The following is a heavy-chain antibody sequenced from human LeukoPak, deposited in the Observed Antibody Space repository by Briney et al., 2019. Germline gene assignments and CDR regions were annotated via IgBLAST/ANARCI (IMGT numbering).Heavy chain of an antibody. Sequence: GASVKVSCKASGYTFTSYYMHWVRQAPGQGLEWMGIINPSGGSTSYAQKLQGRVTMTTDTSTSTAYMELRSLRSDDTAVYYCARDANYYDSSGYHWFDPWGQGTLVTVSS. D-gene: IGHD3-22*01. CDR1: GYTFTSYY. V-gene: IGHV1-46*01. J-gene: IGHJ5*02. CDR2: INPSGGST. CDR3: ARDANYYDSSGYHWFDP.